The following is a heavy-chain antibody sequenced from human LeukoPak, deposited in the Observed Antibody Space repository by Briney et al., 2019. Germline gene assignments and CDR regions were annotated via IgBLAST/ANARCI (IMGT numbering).Heavy chain of an antibody. CDR1: GGSFSGYY. CDR3: ARSYDSSGYFDP. Sequence: PSETLSLTCAVYGGSFSGYYWSWIRQPPGKGLEWIGSTYYSGSTYYNPSLKSRVTISVDTSKNQFSLKLSSVTAADTAVYYCARSYDSSGYFDPWGQGTLVTVSS. V-gene: IGHV4-34*01. J-gene: IGHJ5*02. D-gene: IGHD3-22*01. CDR2: TYYSGST.